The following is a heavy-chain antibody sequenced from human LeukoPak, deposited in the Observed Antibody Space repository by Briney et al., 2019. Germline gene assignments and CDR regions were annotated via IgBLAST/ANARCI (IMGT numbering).Heavy chain of an antibody. J-gene: IGHJ6*02. CDR2: ISYDGSNK. D-gene: IGHD2-15*01. CDR1: GFTFSSYA. CDR3: ARDRTLLHYYYYYYGMDV. V-gene: IGHV3-30-3*01. Sequence: GGSLRLSCAASGFTFSSYAMHWVRQAPGKGLEWVAVISYDGSNKYYADSVKGRFTISRDNSKNTLYLQMNSLRAEDTAVHYCARDRTLLHYYYYYYGMDVWGQGTTVTVSS.